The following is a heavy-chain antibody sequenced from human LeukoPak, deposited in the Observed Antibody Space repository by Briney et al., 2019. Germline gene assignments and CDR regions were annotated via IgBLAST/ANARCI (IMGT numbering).Heavy chain of an antibody. Sequence: PGRSLRLSCAASGFTFSSYGMHWVRQAPGKGLEWVAVISYDGSNKCYADSVKGRFTISRDNSKNTLYLQMNSLRAEDTAVYYCAQGGVAVAGPLHYYFDYWGLGTLVTVSS. CDR1: GFTFSSYG. J-gene: IGHJ4*02. CDR2: ISYDGSNK. D-gene: IGHD6-13*01. CDR3: AQGGVAVAGPLHYYFDY. V-gene: IGHV3-30*03.